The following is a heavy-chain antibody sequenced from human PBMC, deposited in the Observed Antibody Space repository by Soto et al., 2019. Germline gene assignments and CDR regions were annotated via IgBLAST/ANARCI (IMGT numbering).Heavy chain of an antibody. Sequence: SETLSISCAVYGGSVSGYYWSWIRHPPGKGLEWIGEINHSGSTNYNPSLKSRVTISVDTSKNQFSLKLSSVTAADTAVYYCARVVITTSYNWFDPWGQGTLVTVSS. CDR3: ARVVITTSYNWFDP. J-gene: IGHJ5*02. V-gene: IGHV4-34*01. CDR1: GGSVSGYY. CDR2: INHSGST. D-gene: IGHD3-22*01.